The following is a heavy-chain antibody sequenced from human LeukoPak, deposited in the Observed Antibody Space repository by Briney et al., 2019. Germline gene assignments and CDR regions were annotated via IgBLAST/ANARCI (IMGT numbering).Heavy chain of an antibody. CDR2: INPSGGST. D-gene: IGHD5-12*01. Sequence: ASVKVSCKASGYTFTSYYMHWVRQAPGQGLEWMGIINPSGGSTSYAQKFQGRVTMTRDTSTSTVYMELSSLRSEDTAVYYCARDTPGDIVARYYFDYWGQGTLVSVSS. CDR1: GYTFTSYY. J-gene: IGHJ4*02. V-gene: IGHV1-46*03. CDR3: ARDTPGDIVARYYFDY.